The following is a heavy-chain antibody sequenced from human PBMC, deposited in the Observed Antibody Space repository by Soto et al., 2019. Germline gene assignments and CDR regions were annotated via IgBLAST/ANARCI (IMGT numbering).Heavy chain of an antibody. CDR1: GGSISSGDYY. V-gene: IGHV4-30-4*01. J-gene: IGHJ5*02. CDR3: ARGAKAYDFWSGFRSFDP. CDR2: IYYSGST. Sequence: SETLSLTCTVSGGSISSGDYYWSWIRQPPGKGLEWIGYIYYSGSTYYNPSLKSRVTISVDTSKNQFSLKLSSVTAADTAVYYCARGAKAYDFWSGFRSFDPWGRGTLVTVS. D-gene: IGHD3-3*01.